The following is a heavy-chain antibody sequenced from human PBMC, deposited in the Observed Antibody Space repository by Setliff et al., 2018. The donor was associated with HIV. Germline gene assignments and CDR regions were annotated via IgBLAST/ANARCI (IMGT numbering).Heavy chain of an antibody. J-gene: IGHJ4*02. D-gene: IGHD3-10*01. CDR2: IYYRGSA. CDR3: ARARGPPLPVLDF. CDR1: GGSISGHY. V-gene: IGHV4-39*07. Sequence: PSETLSLTCTVSGGSISGHYWGWVRQSPGKGLEWIGVIYYRGSAYYNLSLQSRVTLSVDTSKNSFSLHLTSVTAADTAVYFCARARGPPLPVLDFWGPGTLVTVSS.